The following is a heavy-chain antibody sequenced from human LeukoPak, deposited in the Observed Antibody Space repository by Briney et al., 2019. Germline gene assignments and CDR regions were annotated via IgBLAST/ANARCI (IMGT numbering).Heavy chain of an antibody. V-gene: IGHV3-9*01. D-gene: IGHD5-18*01. CDR2: ISWNSGSI. J-gene: IGHJ4*02. CDR3: AKDIGYSYGGDYFDY. CDR1: GFTFDDYA. Sequence: QPGESLRLSCAASGFTFDDYAMHWVRQAPGKGLEWVSGISWNSGSIGYADSVKGRFTISRDNAKNSLYLQMNSLRAEDTALYYCAKDIGYSYGGDYFDYWGQGTLVTVSS.